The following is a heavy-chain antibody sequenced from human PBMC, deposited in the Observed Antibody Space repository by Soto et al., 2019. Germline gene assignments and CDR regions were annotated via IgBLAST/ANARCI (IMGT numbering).Heavy chain of an antibody. CDR3: ARGYSGALDI. CDR1: GYTLTTYS. V-gene: IGHV1-3*01. CDR2: MNPLNGDT. J-gene: IGHJ3*02. D-gene: IGHD4-4*01. Sequence: GASVKVSCKASGYTLTTYSMHSVRQAPGQRLEWMGWMNPLNGDTKYSQRFQGRLTIIRDTSASTAYMELSSLRSEDTAIYYCARGYSGALDIWGQGTMVTV.